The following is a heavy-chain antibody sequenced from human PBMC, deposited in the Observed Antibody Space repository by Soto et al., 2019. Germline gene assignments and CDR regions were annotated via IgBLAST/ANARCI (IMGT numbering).Heavy chain of an antibody. V-gene: IGHV3-30*18. CDR3: AKDRTYTWTFDY. CDR1: GFAFSSDG. D-gene: IGHD1-1*01. J-gene: IGHJ4*02. CDR2: ISFDGSEK. Sequence: GGSLRLSCAASGFAFSSDGMHWVRQAPGKGLEWVALISFDGSEKYYADSVKGRFTISRDNSKNTLSLHMNSLRAEDTAVYYCAKDRTYTWTFDYWGQGTLVTVSS.